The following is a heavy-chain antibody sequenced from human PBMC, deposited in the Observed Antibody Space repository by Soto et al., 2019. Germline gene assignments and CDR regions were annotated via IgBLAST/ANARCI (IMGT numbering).Heavy chain of an antibody. Sequence: PSHTLSLTCAISGCSVSSSSAAWNLIRQSPSRGLEWLGRTYYRSQWYSDYGPSVRGRIIINSDTPKNQFSLQLNSVTPDDTAVYYCARYTSGWYLDYWGQGTQVTVSS. D-gene: IGHD6-13*01. CDR2: TYYRSQWYS. V-gene: IGHV6-1*01. CDR1: GCSVSSSSAA. CDR3: ARYTSGWYLDY. J-gene: IGHJ4*02.